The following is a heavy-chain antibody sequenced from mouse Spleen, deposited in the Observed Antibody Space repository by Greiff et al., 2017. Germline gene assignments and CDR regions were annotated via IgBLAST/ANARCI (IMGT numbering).Heavy chain of an antibody. V-gene: IGHV1-81*01. J-gene: IGHJ4*01. CDR3: ARWSSYYSMDY. Sequence: QVQLQQSGAELARPGDSVKLSCKASGYTFTSYGLSWVKQRTGQGLEWIGEIYPRSGNTYYNEKFKGKATLTADKSSSTAYMELRSLTSEDSAVYFCARWSSYYSMDYWGQGTSVTVSS. CDR1: GYTFTSYG. CDR2: IYPRSGNT.